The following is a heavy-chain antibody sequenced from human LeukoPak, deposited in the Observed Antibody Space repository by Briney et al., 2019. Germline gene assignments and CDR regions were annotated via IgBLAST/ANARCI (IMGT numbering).Heavy chain of an antibody. D-gene: IGHD2-8*01. CDR2: ISYDGSNK. CDR1: GFPFSSYW. Sequence: GGSLRLSCVASGFPFSSYWMTWVRQAPGKGLEWVAVISYDGSNKYYADSVKGRFTISRDNSKNTLYLQMNSLRAEDTAVYYCARGGCTNGVCSYYFDYWGQGTLVTVSS. CDR3: ARGGCTNGVCSYYFDY. V-gene: IGHV3-30-3*01. J-gene: IGHJ4*02.